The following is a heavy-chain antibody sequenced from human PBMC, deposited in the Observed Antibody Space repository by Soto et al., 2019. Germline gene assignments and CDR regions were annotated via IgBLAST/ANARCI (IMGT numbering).Heavy chain of an antibody. CDR1: GGTFSSYA. CDR3: ARGDDILTGYYYYGMDV. Sequence: QVQLVQSGAEVKKPGSSVKVSCKASGGTFSSYAISWVRQAPGQGLEWMGGIIPIFGTANYAQKFQGRVTITAAESTSTAYMELSSLRAEDTAVYYCARGDDILTGYYYYGMDVWGQGTTVTVSS. D-gene: IGHD3-9*01. CDR2: IIPIFGTA. V-gene: IGHV1-69*01. J-gene: IGHJ6*02.